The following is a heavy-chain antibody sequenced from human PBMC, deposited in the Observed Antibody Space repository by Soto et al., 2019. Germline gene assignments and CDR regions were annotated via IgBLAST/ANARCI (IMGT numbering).Heavy chain of an antibody. J-gene: IGHJ6*02. D-gene: IGHD6-6*01. CDR1: GGTFSSYA. CDR3: ARRIISSSSGLYYYYGMDV. CDR2: IIPIFGTA. Sequence: QVQLVQSGAEVKKPGSSVKVSCKASGGTFSSYAISWVRQAPGQGLEWMGGIIPIFGTANYAQKFQGRVTITADESTRTAYMELSSLRSEDTAVYYCARRIISSSSGLYYYYGMDVWGQGTTVTISS. V-gene: IGHV1-69*01.